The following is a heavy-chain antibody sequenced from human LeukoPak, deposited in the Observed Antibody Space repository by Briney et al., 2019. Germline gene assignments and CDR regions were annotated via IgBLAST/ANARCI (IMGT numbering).Heavy chain of an antibody. CDR3: ARVTSIRYFDWFAEGAFDI. CDR1: GYTFTSYA. D-gene: IGHD3-9*01. Sequence: ASVKVSCKASGYTFTSYAMHWVRQAPGQRLEWMGWINAGNGNTKYSQEFQGRVTITRDTSASTAYMELSRLRSDDTAVYYCARVTSIRYFDWFAEGAFDIWGQGPMVTVSS. CDR2: INAGNGNT. V-gene: IGHV1-3*01. J-gene: IGHJ3*02.